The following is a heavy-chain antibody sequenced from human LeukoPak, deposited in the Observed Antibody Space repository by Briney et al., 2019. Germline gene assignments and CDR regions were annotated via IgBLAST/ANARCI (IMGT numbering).Heavy chain of an antibody. D-gene: IGHD3-22*01. J-gene: IGHJ4*02. CDR2: IYSGGST. Sequence: GGSLRLSCAASGFTVSSNYMSWVRQAPGKGLEWVSVIYSGGSTYYADSVKGRFTISRDTSKNTLYLQMNSLRAEDTAVYYCARSVLYDSSVWGQGTLVTVSS. CDR3: ARSVLYDSSV. CDR1: GFTVSSNY. V-gene: IGHV3-66*01.